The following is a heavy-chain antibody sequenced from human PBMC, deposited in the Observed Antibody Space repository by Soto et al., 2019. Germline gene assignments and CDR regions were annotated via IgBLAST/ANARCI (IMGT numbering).Heavy chain of an antibody. CDR2: ITSDTKTI. J-gene: IGHJ4*02. V-gene: IGHV3-48*02. Sequence: EVQLVESGGDLVQRGGSLRLSCVASGFTFSVYSMNWVRQAPGKGLEWFSYITSDTKTIKYADSVKGRFTISRDNAKNSVYLQMNSLRDEDTEVYYCARSVEGHFDYWGQGTVVTVSS. CDR1: GFTFSVYS. D-gene: IGHD6-19*01. CDR3: ARSVEGHFDY.